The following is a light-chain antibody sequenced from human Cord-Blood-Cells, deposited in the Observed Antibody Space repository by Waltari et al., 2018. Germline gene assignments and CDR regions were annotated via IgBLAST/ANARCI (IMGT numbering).Light chain of an antibody. CDR2: WAS. CDR1: QSVLYSSNNKNY. J-gene: IGKJ1*01. V-gene: IGKV4-1*01. CDR3: QQYYSTPWT. Sequence: DNVMSQSPDFLAVSSGERATIHCKSSQSVLYSSNNKNYLAWYQQTPGQPPKLRIYWASTRESGVPDRFSGSGSGTDFTLTISSLQAEDVAVYYCQQYYSTPWTFGQGTKVEIK.